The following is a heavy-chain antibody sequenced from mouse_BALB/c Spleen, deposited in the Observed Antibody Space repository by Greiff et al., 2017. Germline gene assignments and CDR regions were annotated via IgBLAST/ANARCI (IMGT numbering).Heavy chain of an antibody. V-gene: IGHV1-4*01. CDR2: INPSSGYT. CDR1: GYTFTSYT. D-gene: IGHD4-1*01. CDR3: ARGGTGKRDAMDY. Sequence: QVQLHQSGAELARPGASVKMSCKASGYTFTSYTMHWVKQRPGQGLEWIGYINPSSGYTNYNQKFKDKATLTADKSSSTAYMQLSSLTSEDSAVYYCARGGTGKRDAMDYWGQGTSVTVSS. J-gene: IGHJ4*01.